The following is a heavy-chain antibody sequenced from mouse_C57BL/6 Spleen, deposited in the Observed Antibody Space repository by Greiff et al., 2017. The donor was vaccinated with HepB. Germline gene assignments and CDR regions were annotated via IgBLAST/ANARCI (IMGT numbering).Heavy chain of an antibody. Sequence: QVQLQQPGAELVRPGSSVKLSCKASGYTFTGYWMHWVKQRPIQGLEWIGNIDPSDSETHYNQKFKDKATLTVDKSSSTAYMQLSSLTSEDSAVYYCARLGYGSSYDYFDYWGQGTTLTVSS. J-gene: IGHJ2*01. D-gene: IGHD1-1*01. CDR1: GYTFTGYW. V-gene: IGHV1-52*01. CDR3: ARLGYGSSYDYFDY. CDR2: IDPSDSET.